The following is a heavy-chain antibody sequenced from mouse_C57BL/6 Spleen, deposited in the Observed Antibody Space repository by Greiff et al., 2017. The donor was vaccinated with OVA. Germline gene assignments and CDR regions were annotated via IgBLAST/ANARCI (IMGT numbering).Heavy chain of an antibody. J-gene: IGHJ2*01. Sequence: VQLQQPGAELVRPGSSVKLSCKASGYTFTSYWMHWVKQRPIQGLEWIGNIDPSDSETHYNQKFKDKATLTVDKSSSTAYMQLSSLTSEDSAVYYCERRDYYGVDYWGQGTTLTVSS. CDR2: IDPSDSET. CDR3: ERRDYYGVDY. V-gene: IGHV1-52*01. D-gene: IGHD1-1*01. CDR1: GYTFTSYW.